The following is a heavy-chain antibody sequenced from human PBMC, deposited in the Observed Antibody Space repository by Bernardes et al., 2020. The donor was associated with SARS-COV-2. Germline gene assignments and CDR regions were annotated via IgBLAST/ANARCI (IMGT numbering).Heavy chain of an antibody. CDR2: INSDGSST. CDR3: AREEVTAIDY. D-gene: IGHD2-21*02. J-gene: IGHJ4*02. V-gene: IGHV3-74*01. Sequence: KGLVWVSRINSDGSSTSYADSVKGRFTISRDNAKNTLYLQMNSLRAEDTAVYYCAREEVTAIDYWGQGTLVTVSS.